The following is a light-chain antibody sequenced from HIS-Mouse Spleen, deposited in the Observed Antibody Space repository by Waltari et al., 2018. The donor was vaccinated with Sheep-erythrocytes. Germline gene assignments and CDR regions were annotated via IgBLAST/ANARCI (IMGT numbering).Light chain of an antibody. CDR1: ALPKKY. Sequence: SYELTQPPSVSVSPGQTARITCSGDALPKKYAYWYQQKSGQAPVLVIYEDSKRPSGIPDGFSGSTSGTMATLTISGAQVEDEADYYCYSTDSSGNHWVFGGGTKLTVL. J-gene: IGLJ3*02. CDR3: YSTDSSGNHWV. V-gene: IGLV3-10*01. CDR2: EDS.